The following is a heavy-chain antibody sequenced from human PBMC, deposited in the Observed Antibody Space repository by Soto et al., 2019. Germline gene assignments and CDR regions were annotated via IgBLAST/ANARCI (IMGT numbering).Heavy chain of an antibody. CDR2: IRDRAYSYAT. D-gene: IGHD3-10*01. CDR3: TRLISAAHDY. J-gene: IGHJ4*02. V-gene: IGHV3-73*01. CDR1: GFVLKDSS. Sequence: EVLLVESGGGMVQPGGSLKLSCAASGFVLKDSSIHWVRQASGKGLEWVGRIRDRAYSYATAYAESVKGRFANSRDDSNNTAYLQMSGLKTEDTAIYYCTRLISAAHDYWGQGTLVTVSS.